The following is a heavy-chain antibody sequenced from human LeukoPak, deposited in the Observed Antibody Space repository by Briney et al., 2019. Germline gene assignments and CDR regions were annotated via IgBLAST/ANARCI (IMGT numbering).Heavy chain of an antibody. J-gene: IGHJ4*02. CDR2: IRYDGSNK. CDR1: GFTFSSYG. D-gene: IGHD3-3*01. CDR3: AKDEDFWSGYRSFDY. V-gene: IGHV3-30*02. Sequence: GGSLRLSCAASGFTFSSYGMHWVRQAPGKGLEWVAFIRYDGSNKYYADSVKGRFTISRDNSKNTLYLQMNSLRAEDTAVYYCAKDEDFWSGYRSFDYWGQGTLVTVSS.